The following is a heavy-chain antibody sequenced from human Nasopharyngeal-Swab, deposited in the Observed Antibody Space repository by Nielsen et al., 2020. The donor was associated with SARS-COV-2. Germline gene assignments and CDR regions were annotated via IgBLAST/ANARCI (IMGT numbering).Heavy chain of an antibody. Sequence: GESLKISCSASGFAFPDYSMDWVRQAPGKGLEWVSYITSSSSTRYYADSVKGRFTVSRDNAKNSLYLQMSSLRAEDTAVYYCAKEQGTGWQHHFDYWGQGTLVTVSS. CDR3: AKEQGTGWQHHFDY. CDR1: GFAFPDYS. V-gene: IGHV3-48*01. D-gene: IGHD6-19*01. J-gene: IGHJ4*02. CDR2: ITSSSSTR.